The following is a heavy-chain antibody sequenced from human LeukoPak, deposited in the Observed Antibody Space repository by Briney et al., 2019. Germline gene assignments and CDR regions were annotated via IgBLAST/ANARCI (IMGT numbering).Heavy chain of an antibody. V-gene: IGHV4-30-4*01. J-gene: IGHJ4*02. CDR1: GGPIRRGDYY. D-gene: IGHD3-22*01. CDR3: ARVNDSSGYSNYFDY. CDR2: IYYCGST. Sequence: SQTLSLTCTVSGGPIRRGDYYWSPIRQPPGKVLVWIGYIYYCGSTYYNPSLESRVTISVDTSKNQFSLKLSSVTAADTAVYYCARVNDSSGYSNYFDYWGQGTLVTVSS.